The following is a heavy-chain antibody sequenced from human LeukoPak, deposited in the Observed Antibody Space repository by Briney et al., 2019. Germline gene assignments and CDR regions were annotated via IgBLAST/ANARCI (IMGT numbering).Heavy chain of an antibody. CDR3: ARAYYYDGSGPFDY. CDR1: GGSISSYTYY. CDR2: IYNSGTT. D-gene: IGHD3-22*01. V-gene: IGHV4-39*01. J-gene: IGHJ4*02. Sequence: SETLSLTCTVSGGSISSYTYYWGWVRQPPGKGLEWIGSIYNSGTTYYNPSLKSRVTVAVDTSKYQFSLNLSSVTAADTAVYYCARAYYYDGSGPFDYWGQGSLVTVSS.